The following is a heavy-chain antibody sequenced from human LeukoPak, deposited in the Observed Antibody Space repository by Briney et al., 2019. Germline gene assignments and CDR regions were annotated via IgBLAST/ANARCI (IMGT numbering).Heavy chain of an antibody. D-gene: IGHD4-23*01. CDR3: ARLRGGNSSGFLYYFDY. J-gene: IGHJ4*02. CDR2: IYYSGST. CDR1: GGSISSYY. V-gene: IGHV4-59*08. Sequence: PSETLSLTCTASGGSISSYYWSWIRQPPGKGLGWIGYIYYSGSTNYNPPPKSRVTISVDTSKNQFSLKLSSVTAADTAVYYCARLRGGNSSGFLYYFDYWGQGTLVTVSS.